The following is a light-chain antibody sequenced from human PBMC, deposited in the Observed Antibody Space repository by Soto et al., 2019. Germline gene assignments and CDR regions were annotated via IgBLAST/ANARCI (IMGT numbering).Light chain of an antibody. Sequence: QSVLTQPPSVSGAPGQRVTISCTGSSSNIGAGYDVHWYQQLPGTAPKLLIYGNSNRPSGVPDRFSGSTSGTSASLAITGLQAEDEADYYCQSYDSSLWVLGGGTKLTVI. V-gene: IGLV1-40*01. J-gene: IGLJ3*02. CDR2: GNS. CDR1: SSNIGAGYD. CDR3: QSYDSSLWV.